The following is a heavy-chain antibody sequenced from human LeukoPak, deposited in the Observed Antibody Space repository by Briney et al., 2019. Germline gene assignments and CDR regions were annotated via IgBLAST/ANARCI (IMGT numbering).Heavy chain of an antibody. CDR2: TYHRSKWYN. Sequence: SQTLSLTCAISGDSVSSNSAAWNWIRQSPSRGLEWLGRTYHRSKWYNDYAVSVKSRITINPDTSKNQFSLQLNSVTPEDTAVYYCARDAPRGYSYLNWFDPWGQGTLVTVSS. V-gene: IGHV6-1*01. J-gene: IGHJ5*02. CDR1: GDSVSSNSAA. CDR3: ARDAPRGYSYLNWFDP. D-gene: IGHD5-18*01.